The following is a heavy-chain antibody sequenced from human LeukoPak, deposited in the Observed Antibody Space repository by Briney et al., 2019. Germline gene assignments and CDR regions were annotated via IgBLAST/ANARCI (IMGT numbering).Heavy chain of an antibody. CDR2: INAGNGNT. J-gene: IGHJ5*02. Sequence: ASVKVSCTASGYTFTIYAMHWVRQAPGQRLEWMGWINAGNGNTKYSQKFQGRATITRDTSASTAYMELSSLRSEDTAVYYCARGKEEYYYDSSGYYSTANWFDPWGQGTLVTVSS. D-gene: IGHD3-22*01. CDR3: ARGKEEYYYDSSGYYSTANWFDP. V-gene: IGHV1-3*01. CDR1: GYTFTIYA.